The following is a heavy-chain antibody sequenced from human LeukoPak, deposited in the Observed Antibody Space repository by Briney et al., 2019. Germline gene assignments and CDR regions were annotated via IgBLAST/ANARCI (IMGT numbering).Heavy chain of an antibody. CDR3: AVTIWFGELSGFDY. Sequence: SETLSLTCTVSGGSISSYYWSWIRQPPGKGLEWIGRIYTSGSTNYNPSLKSRVTMSVDTSKNQFSLKLSSVTAADTAVYYCAVTIWFGELSGFDYWGQGTLVTVSS. D-gene: IGHD3-10*01. CDR2: IYTSGST. J-gene: IGHJ4*02. CDR1: GGSISSYY. V-gene: IGHV4-4*07.